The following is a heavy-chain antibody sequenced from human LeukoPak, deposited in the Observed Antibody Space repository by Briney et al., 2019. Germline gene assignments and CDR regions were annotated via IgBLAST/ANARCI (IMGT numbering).Heavy chain of an antibody. Sequence: ASVKVSCKASGYTFTSYGISWVRQAPGKGLEWMGGFDPEDGETIYAQKFQGRVTMTEDTSTDTAYMELSSLRSEDTAVYYCAADYLWFLDYWGQGTLVTVSS. CDR1: GYTFTSYG. CDR3: AADYLWFLDY. V-gene: IGHV1-24*01. D-gene: IGHD3-10*01. CDR2: FDPEDGET. J-gene: IGHJ4*02.